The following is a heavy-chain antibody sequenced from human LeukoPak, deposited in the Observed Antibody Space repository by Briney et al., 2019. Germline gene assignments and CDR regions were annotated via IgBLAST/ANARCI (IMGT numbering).Heavy chain of an antibody. Sequence: GGPLRLSCAASGFTFSSYAMSWVRQAPWKGLEWVSAISGSGGSTYYADSVKGRFTISRDNSKNTLYLQMNSLRAEDTAVYYCADRGGYCSGGSCPIDYWGQGTLVTVSS. D-gene: IGHD2-15*01. V-gene: IGHV3-23*01. CDR3: ADRGGYCSGGSCPIDY. CDR1: GFTFSSYA. J-gene: IGHJ4*02. CDR2: ISGSGGST.